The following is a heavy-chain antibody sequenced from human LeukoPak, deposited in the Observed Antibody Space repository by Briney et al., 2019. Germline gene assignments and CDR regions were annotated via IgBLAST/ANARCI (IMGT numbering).Heavy chain of an antibody. Sequence: GGSLRFSCAASGFTFSSYAMSWVRQAPGKGLEWVSAISGSGGSTYYADSVKGRFTISRDNSKNTLYLQMNSLRAEDTAVYYCAKVDGGVGATLLSVPFDYWGQGTLVTVSS. CDR1: GFTFSSYA. V-gene: IGHV3-23*01. CDR2: ISGSGGST. CDR3: AKVDGGVGATLLSVPFDY. J-gene: IGHJ4*02. D-gene: IGHD1-26*01.